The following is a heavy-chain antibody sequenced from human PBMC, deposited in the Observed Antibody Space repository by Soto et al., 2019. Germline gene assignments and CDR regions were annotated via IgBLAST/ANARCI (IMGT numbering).Heavy chain of an antibody. V-gene: IGHV3-23*01. J-gene: IGHJ4*02. CDR3: AKSNTYSSTWYSY. CDR1: GFTFSSCA. CDR2: ISGNGAST. Sequence: GGSLRLSCAASGFTFSSCAMSWVRQAPGKGLEWVSGISGNGASTYYADSVKGRFTISRDNSKSSLYLQMSTLRAEDTAVYYCAKSNTYSSTWYSYWGQGALVTVSS. D-gene: IGHD6-13*01.